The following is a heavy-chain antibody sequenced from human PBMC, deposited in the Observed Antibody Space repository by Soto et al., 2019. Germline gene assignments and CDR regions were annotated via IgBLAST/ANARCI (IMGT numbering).Heavy chain of an antibody. CDR3: AREQLADNYHYYVMDF. D-gene: IGHD6-6*01. J-gene: IGHJ6*02. CDR2: IDWDDDK. V-gene: IGHV2-70*04. CDR1: GFSLSTSGMR. Sequence: GPTLVNPTQTLTLTCTFSGFSLSTSGMRVSWIRQPPGKSLEWLARIDWDDDKFYSTSLKTRLTISKDTSKNQVALTMTNMDTVDTATYYCAREQLADNYHYYVMDFWGQGTTVIVSS.